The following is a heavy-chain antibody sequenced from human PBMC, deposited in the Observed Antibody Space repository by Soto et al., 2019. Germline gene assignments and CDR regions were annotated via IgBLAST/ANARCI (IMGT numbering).Heavy chain of an antibody. CDR3: AKAAMTTVTLNYFDY. CDR2: IKEDGSEK. D-gene: IGHD4-17*01. Sequence: GGSLRLSCAASGFIFSTYWMGWVRQVPGKGLEWLADIKEDGSEKYYVDSVKGRFTISRDNSKNTLYLQMNSLRAEDTAVYYCAKAAMTTVTLNYFDYWGQGTLVTVSS. CDR1: GFIFSTYW. V-gene: IGHV3-7*03. J-gene: IGHJ4*02.